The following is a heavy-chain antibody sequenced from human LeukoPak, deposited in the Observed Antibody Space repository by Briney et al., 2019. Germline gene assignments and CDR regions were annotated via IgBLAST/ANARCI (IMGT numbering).Heavy chain of an antibody. D-gene: IGHD5-18*01. J-gene: IGHJ5*02. CDR1: GGSISSGDYY. V-gene: IGHV4-30-4*08. Sequence: SQTLSLTCTVSGGSISSGDYYWSWIRQPPGKGLEWIGYIYYSGGTYYNPSLKSRVTISVDTSKNQFSLKLSSVTAADTAVYYCARGLRGYSYRMFDPWGQGTLVTVSS. CDR2: IYYSGGT. CDR3: ARGLRGYSYRMFDP.